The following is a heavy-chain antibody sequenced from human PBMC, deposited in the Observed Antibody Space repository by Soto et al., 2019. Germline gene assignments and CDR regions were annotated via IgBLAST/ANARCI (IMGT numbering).Heavy chain of an antibody. CDR2: IYYSGST. CDR1: GGSISSGDYY. Sequence: SETLSLTCTVSGGSISSGDYYWSWIRQPPGKGLEWIGYIYYSGSTYYNPSLKSRVTISVDTSKNQFSLKLSSVTAADTAVYYCARGLVGSTWDDAFVRWGQGRIVTV. D-gene: IGHD1-26*01. V-gene: IGHV4-30-4*01. CDR3: ARGLVGSTWDDAFVR. J-gene: IGHJ3*02.